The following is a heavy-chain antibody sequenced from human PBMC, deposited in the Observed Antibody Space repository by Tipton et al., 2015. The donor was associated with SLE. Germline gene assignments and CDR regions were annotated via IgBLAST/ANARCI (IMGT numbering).Heavy chain of an antibody. CDR3: AREDNTGYFAFDY. D-gene: IGHD2-8*02. CDR1: GFIFSNYE. J-gene: IGHJ4*02. CDR2: TSSKGTTI. Sequence: SLRLSCAASGFIFSNYEMNWVRQAPGKGLEWASYTSSKGTTIKYADSVKGRFTISRDNAKNSVYLQMNSLRAEDTALYYCAREDNTGYFAFDYWGQGTLVTVSS. V-gene: IGHV3-48*03.